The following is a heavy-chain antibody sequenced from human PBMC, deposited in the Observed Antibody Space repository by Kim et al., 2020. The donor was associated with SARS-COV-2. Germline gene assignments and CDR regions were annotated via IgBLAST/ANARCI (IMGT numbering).Heavy chain of an antibody. CDR1: GYTFTGYY. Sequence: ASVKVSCKASGYTFTGYYMHWVRQAPGQGLEWMGRINPNSGGTNYAQKFQGRVTMTRDTSISTAYMELSRLRSDDTAVYYCARGPRGTMIVVVRDNWFDPWGQGTLVTVSS. CDR2: INPNSGGT. J-gene: IGHJ5*02. D-gene: IGHD3-22*01. V-gene: IGHV1-2*06. CDR3: ARGPRGTMIVVVRDNWFDP.